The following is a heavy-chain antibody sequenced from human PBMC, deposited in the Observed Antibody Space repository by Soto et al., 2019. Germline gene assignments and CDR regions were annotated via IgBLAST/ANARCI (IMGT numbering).Heavy chain of an antibody. V-gene: IGHV4-34*01. CDR3: ARGGDYFYYFDY. D-gene: IGHD4-17*01. CDR2: INHSGST. Sequence: PSETLSLTCAVYGGSFSGYYWSWIRQPPGKGLEWIGEINHSGSTNYNPSLKSRVTISVDTSKNQFSLKLSSVTAADTAVYYCARGGDYFYYFDYWGQGTLVTVSS. J-gene: IGHJ4*02. CDR1: GGSFSGYY.